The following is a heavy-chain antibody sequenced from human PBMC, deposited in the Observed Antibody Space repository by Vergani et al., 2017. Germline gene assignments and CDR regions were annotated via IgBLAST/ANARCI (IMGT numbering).Heavy chain of an antibody. D-gene: IGHD1-26*01. CDR3: ARDTGGSYYDGSLVAFDI. CDR1: GYTFTSYG. V-gene: IGHV1-18*01. J-gene: IGHJ3*02. Sequence: QVQLVQSGAEVKKPGASVKVSCKASGYTFTSYGISWVRQAPGQGLEWMGWISADNGNTNYAQKLQGRVTMTTDTSTSTAYMELRSLRSDDTAVDYCARDTGGSYYDGSLVAFDIWGQGIMVTVSS. CDR2: ISADNGNT.